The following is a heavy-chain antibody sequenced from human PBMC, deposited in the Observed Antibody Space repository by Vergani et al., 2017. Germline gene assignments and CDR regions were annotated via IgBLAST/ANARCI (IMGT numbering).Heavy chain of an antibody. D-gene: IGHD2-2*01. CDR3: ARDRVVVVPPYYYYYMDV. J-gene: IGHJ6*03. CDR1: GFTFSSYG. CDR2: IWYDGSNK. V-gene: IGHV3-33*08. Sequence: QVQLVESGGGLVKPGGSLRLSCAASGFTFSSYGMHWVRQALGKGLEWVAVIWYDGSNKYYADSVKGRFTISRDNSKNTLYLQMNSLRAEDTAVYYCARDRVVVVPPYYYYYMDVWGKGTTVTVSS.